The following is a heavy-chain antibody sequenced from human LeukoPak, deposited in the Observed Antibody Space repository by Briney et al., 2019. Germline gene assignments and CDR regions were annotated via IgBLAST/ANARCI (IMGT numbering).Heavy chain of an antibody. CDR2: ISSSGSTI. D-gene: IGHD6-19*01. CDR3: ARDTEQWLVPWNYFDY. J-gene: IGHJ4*02. V-gene: IGHV3-11*01. CDR1: GFTFSDYY. Sequence: GGSLRLSCAASGFTFSDYYMSWIRQAPGKGLEWVSYISSSGSTIYYADSVKGRFTISRDNAKNSLHLQMNSLRAEDTAVYYCARDTEQWLVPWNYFDYWGQGTLVTVSS.